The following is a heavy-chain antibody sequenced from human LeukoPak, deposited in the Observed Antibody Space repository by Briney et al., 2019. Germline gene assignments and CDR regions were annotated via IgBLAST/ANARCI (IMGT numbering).Heavy chain of an antibody. CDR2: ISGSGVNT. CDR1: GFTFSSYA. CDR3: AKYHGSGYYYFDY. V-gene: IGHV3-23*01. D-gene: IGHD3-22*01. J-gene: IGHJ4*02. Sequence: QPGGSLRLSCAASGFTFSSYAMSWVRQAPGKRLETVSAISGSGVNTYYTDSVKGRFTISRDNSKNTLYLQVNSLRAEDTAIYYCAKYHGSGYYYFDYWGQGTLVTVSS.